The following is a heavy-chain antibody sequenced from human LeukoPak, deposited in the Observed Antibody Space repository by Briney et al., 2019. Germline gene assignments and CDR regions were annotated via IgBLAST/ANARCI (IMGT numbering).Heavy chain of an antibody. CDR3: ARQIASAGTAGVDF. D-gene: IGHD6-13*01. V-gene: IGHV4-4*07. CDR1: GGSISSYY. CDR2: IYSTGST. J-gene: IGHJ4*02. Sequence: PSETLSLTCTVSGGSISSYYWSWIRQPAGKGLEWIGRIYSTGSTNYNPSLKSRVTMSVDTSKNQFSLRLRSVTAADTAVYYCARQIASAGTAGVDFWGQPALVTVSS.